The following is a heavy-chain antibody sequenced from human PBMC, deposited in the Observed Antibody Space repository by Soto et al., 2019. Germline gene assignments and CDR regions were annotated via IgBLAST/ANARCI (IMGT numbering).Heavy chain of an antibody. CDR1: GGTFSSYA. CDR2: IIPIVDTA. D-gene: IGHD4-4*01. Sequence: GASVKVSCKTSGGTFSSYAISCVRQAPGQGLEWMGRIIPIVDTATYAQKFQGRVTISADKFTGTAYMELTGLRSDDTAVYYCAGDPDSHYNDSHASSYPWGQGTLVTVS. CDR3: AGDPDSHYNDSHASSYP. J-gene: IGHJ5*02. V-gene: IGHV1-69*04.